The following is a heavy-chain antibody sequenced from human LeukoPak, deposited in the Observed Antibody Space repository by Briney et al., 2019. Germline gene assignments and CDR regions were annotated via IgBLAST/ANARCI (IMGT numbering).Heavy chain of an antibody. V-gene: IGHV4-34*01. CDR1: GGSFSGYY. D-gene: IGHD6-19*01. CDR3: ARGLRGYSSGWYRRGHWFDP. Sequence: SETLSLTCAVYGGSFSGYYWSWIRQPPGKGLEWIGEINHSGSTNYNPSLKSRVTISVDTPKNQFSLELSSVTAADTAVYYCARGLRGYSSGWYRRGHWFDPWGQGTLVTVSS. CDR2: INHSGST. J-gene: IGHJ5*02.